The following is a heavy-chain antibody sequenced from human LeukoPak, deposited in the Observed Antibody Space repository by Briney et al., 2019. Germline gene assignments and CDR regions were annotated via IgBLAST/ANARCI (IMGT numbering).Heavy chain of an antibody. Sequence: ASVKVSCKASGYTFTGYYIHWVRQPPGQGPEWMGWINPHSGATNYAQKFQGRVTMTRDTSISTAFMELSSLRFDETAMYYCSRDLLMYYSGSGESTWGQGTQVTVSS. CDR2: INPHSGAT. CDR3: SRDLLMYYSGSGEST. J-gene: IGHJ5*02. CDR1: GYTFTGYY. D-gene: IGHD3-10*01. V-gene: IGHV1-2*02.